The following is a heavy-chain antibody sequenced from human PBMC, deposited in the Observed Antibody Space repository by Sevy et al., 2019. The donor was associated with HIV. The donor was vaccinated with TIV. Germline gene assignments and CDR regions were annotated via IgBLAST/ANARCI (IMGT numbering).Heavy chain of an antibody. Sequence: GGSLRLSFAASGFTLSSYGMHWVRQAPGKRLEWVAVIRYDGSNKYYADSVKGRFTISRDNSKNTLYLQMNSLRAEDTAVYYCARDRLGITISAEWGGGMDVWGQGTTVTVSS. CDR1: GFTLSSYG. CDR3: ARDRLGITISAEWGGGMDV. V-gene: IGHV3-33*01. D-gene: IGHD3-3*01. J-gene: IGHJ6*02. CDR2: IRYDGSNK.